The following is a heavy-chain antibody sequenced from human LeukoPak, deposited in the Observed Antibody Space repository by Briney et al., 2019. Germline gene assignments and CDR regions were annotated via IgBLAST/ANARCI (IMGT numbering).Heavy chain of an antibody. CDR2: INAGNGNT. CDR1: GYTFTSYA. V-gene: IGHV1-3*01. J-gene: IGHJ4*02. Sequence: ASVKVSCKASGYTFTSYAMHWVRQAPGQRLEWMGWINAGNGNTKYSQKFQGRVTITRDTSASTAYMELSSLRSEDTAVYYCARGYYSSTSCYLGSTYWGQGTLVTVSS. CDR3: ARGYYSSTSCYLGSTY. D-gene: IGHD2-2*01.